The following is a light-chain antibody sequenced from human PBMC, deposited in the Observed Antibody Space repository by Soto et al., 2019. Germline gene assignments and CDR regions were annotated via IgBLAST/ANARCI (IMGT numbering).Light chain of an antibody. CDR3: SSYTSSSTLGV. CDR1: SSDVGAYNY. J-gene: IGLJ2*01. CDR2: EVS. V-gene: IGLV2-14*01. Sequence: QSALTQPASVSGSRGQSITISCTGTSSDVGAYNYVSWYQQHPGKAPKLLIYEVSNRPSGVSNRFSGSKSGNTASLTISGLQAEDEADYYCSSYTSSSTLGVFGGGTKLTVL.